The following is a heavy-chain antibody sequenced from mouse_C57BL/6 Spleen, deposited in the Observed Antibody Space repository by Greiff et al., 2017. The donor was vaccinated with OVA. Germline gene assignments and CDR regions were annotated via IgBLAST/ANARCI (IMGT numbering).Heavy chain of an antibody. J-gene: IGHJ4*01. CDR1: GYTFTSYG. CDR3: ATYYSNHYAMDY. Sequence: VQLQQSGAELARPGASVKLSCKASGYTFTSYGISWVKQRTGQGLEWIGEIDPRSGNTYYNEKFKGKATLTADKSSSTAYMELRSLTSSDSAVYFCATYYSNHYAMDYWGQGTSVTVSS. CDR2: IDPRSGNT. D-gene: IGHD2-5*01. V-gene: IGHV1-81*01.